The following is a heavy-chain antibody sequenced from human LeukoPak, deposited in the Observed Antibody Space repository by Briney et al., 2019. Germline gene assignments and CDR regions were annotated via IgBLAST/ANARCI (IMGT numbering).Heavy chain of an antibody. CDR1: GDSISSSNYY. CDR2: IYYSGST. D-gene: IGHD1-7*01. CDR3: ARTPRYNWNYVPYYYYYYMDV. J-gene: IGHJ6*03. Sequence: PSETLSLTCTVSGDSISSSNYYWGWIRQPPGKGLEWIGSIYYSGSTYYNPSLKSRVTISVDTSKNQFSLKLSSVTAADTAVYYCARTPRYNWNYVPYYYYYYMDVWGKGTTVTVSS. V-gene: IGHV4-39*07.